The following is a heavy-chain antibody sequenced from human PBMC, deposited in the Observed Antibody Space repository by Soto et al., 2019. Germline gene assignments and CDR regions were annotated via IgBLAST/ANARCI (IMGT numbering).Heavy chain of an antibody. CDR1: GGSFSGYY. V-gene: IGHV4-34*01. Sequence: ETLSLTCAVYGGSFSGYYWSWIRQPPGKGLEWIGEINHSGSTNYNPSLKSRVTISVDTSKNQFSLKLSSVTAADTAVYYCARGQIFGVVINFFDYWGQGTLVTVS. CDR3: ARGQIFGVVINFFDY. J-gene: IGHJ4*02. D-gene: IGHD3-3*01. CDR2: INHSGST.